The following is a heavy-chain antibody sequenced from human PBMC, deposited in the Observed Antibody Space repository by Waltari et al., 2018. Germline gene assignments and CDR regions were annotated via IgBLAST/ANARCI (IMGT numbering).Heavy chain of an antibody. V-gene: IGHV3-23*01. Sequence: VQLLESGGALVQPGGSLRLSCTASGFIFNNYAMTWVRQAPGPGPEWVSTISGGYGNPHYADSGKGRFTISRDNSKNTLYLQMNSLKADDTALYYCAKDRVVRGVMGAFDMWGQGTMVTVSS. J-gene: IGHJ3*02. CDR2: ISGGYGNP. D-gene: IGHD3-10*01. CDR3: AKDRVVRGVMGAFDM. CDR1: GFIFNNYA.